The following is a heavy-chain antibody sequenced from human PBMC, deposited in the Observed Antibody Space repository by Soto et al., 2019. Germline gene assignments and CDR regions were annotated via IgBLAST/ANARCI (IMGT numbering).Heavy chain of an antibody. V-gene: IGHV3-15*01. D-gene: IGHD3-16*02. CDR3: TSLYYGH. J-gene: IGHJ4*02. CDR2: IKSRTDGGTT. Sequence: GGSLRLSCEASGFTFSSYAWMSWVRQAPGKGLEWVGRIKSRTDGGTTDYAAPVKGRFTISRDESQNTLYLQMNSLKTEDTAVYYCTSLYYGHWGQGTLVTVSS. CDR1: GFTFSSYAW.